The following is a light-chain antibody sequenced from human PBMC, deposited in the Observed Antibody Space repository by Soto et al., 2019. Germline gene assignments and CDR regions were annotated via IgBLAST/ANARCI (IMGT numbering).Light chain of an antibody. CDR3: QQYGRSPCG. J-gene: IGKJ3*01. CDR1: QSVSGNY. Sequence: IVVTQSPGTLSLSPGETATLSCRASQSVSGNYVAWFDHKPGQAPRLLIYGASRRATGVPDRFSASGSGTDFTVPISRLESEDFAVYFCQQYGRSPCGLGPGTKVD. CDR2: GAS. V-gene: IGKV3-20*01.